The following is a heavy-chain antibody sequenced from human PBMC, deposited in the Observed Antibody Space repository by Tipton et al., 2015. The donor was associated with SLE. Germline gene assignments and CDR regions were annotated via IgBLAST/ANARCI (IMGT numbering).Heavy chain of an antibody. CDR1: GASISSHY. Sequence: TLSLTCTVSGASISSHYWSWIRQPPGKGLEWIGYIYYTGDTKYNPSLKSRVTISVNTSKNQFSLKLSSVTAADTAVYYCARDFKGIVADYFDYWGQGTLVTVSS. J-gene: IGHJ4*02. V-gene: IGHV4-59*11. D-gene: IGHD1-26*01. CDR2: IYYTGDT. CDR3: ARDFKGIVADYFDY.